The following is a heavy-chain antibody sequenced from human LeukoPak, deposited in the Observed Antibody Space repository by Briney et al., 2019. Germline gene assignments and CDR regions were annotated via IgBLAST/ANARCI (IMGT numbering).Heavy chain of an antibody. J-gene: IGHJ5*02. CDR3: AKDPYSNYGGSWFDP. D-gene: IGHD4-11*01. Sequence: GGSLRLSCAASGFTFDDYAMHWVRQAPGKGLEWVSGISWNSGSIGYADSVKGRFTISRDNAKNSLYLQMTSLRAEDTALYYCAKDPYSNYGGSWFDPWGQGTLVTVSS. V-gene: IGHV3-9*01. CDR1: GFTFDDYA. CDR2: ISWNSGSI.